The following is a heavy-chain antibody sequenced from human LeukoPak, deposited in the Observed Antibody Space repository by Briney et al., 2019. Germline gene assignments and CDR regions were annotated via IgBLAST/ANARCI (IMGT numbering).Heavy chain of an antibody. CDR1: GFTFSSYS. V-gene: IGHV3-21*01. J-gene: IGHJ3*02. CDR2: ISSSSSYI. Sequence: KTGGSLRLSCAASGFTFSSYSMNWVRQAPGKGLEWVSSISSSSSYIYYADSVKGRFTISRDNAKNSLYLQMNSLRAEDTAVYYCARIYGYGLDAFDIWGQGTMVTVSS. CDR3: ARIYGYGLDAFDI. D-gene: IGHD5-18*01.